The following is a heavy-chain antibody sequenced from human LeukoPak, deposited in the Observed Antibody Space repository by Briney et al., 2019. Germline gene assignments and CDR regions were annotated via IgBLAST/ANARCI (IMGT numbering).Heavy chain of an antibody. D-gene: IGHD5-12*01. V-gene: IGHV3-23*01. J-gene: IGHJ4*02. CDR2: ISVSGVST. Sequence: GGPLRLSCEASGFTFSTYAMSWVREAPGKGLEWVAAISVSGVSTYYADSVKGQFTISRDRSKNTLSLQMNSLRAEETAVYYCARREATGDFDYWGQGTLVTVSS. CDR1: GFTFSTYA. CDR3: ARREATGDFDY.